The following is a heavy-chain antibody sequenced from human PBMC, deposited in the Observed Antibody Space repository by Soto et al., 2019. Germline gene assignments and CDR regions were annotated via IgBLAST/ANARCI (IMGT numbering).Heavy chain of an antibody. CDR3: ARDVEGWYTLDY. CDR1: GFTFSSYW. Sequence: GGSLRLSCAASGFTFSSYWMHWVRQAPGKGLVWVSRINSDGSSTSYADSVKGRFTISRDSAKNTLYLQMNSLRAEDTAVYYCARDVEGWYTLDYWGQGTLVTVSS. D-gene: IGHD6-19*01. V-gene: IGHV3-74*01. CDR2: INSDGSST. J-gene: IGHJ4*02.